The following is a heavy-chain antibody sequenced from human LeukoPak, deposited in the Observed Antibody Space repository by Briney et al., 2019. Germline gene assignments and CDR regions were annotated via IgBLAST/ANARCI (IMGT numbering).Heavy chain of an antibody. CDR2: IYYSGST. V-gene: IGHV4-59*08. J-gene: IGHJ6*02. CDR1: GGSISSYY. CDR3: ARTLRPTSSYYYGMDV. D-gene: IGHD2/OR15-2a*01. Sequence: YPSETLSLTCTVSGGSISSYYWSWIRQPPGKGLEWIGYIYYSGSTNYNPSLKSRVTISVDTCKNQFSLKLSSVTAADTAVYYCARTLRPTSSYYYGMDVWGQGTTVTVSS.